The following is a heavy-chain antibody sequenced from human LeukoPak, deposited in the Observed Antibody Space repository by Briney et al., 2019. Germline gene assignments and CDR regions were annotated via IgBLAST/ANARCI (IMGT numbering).Heavy chain of an antibody. V-gene: IGHV1-46*01. CDR2: INPSGGST. CDR3: ARGYYYDSSGYYTPVYYFDY. D-gene: IGHD3-22*01. CDR1: GYTFTSYY. J-gene: IGHJ4*02. Sequence: ASVKVSCKASGYTFTSYYMHWVRQAPGQGLEWMGIINPSGGSTSYAQKFQGRVTMTRDTSTSTVYMELSSLRSEDTAVYYCARGYYYDSSGYYTPVYYFDYWGQGTLVTVSS.